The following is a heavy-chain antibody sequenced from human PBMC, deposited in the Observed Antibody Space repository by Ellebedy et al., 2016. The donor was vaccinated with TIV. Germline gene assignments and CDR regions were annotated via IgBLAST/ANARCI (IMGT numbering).Heavy chain of an antibody. Sequence: GESLKISXAASGFTFSSYSMNWVRQAPGKGLEWVSSISSSSSYIYYADSVKGRFTISRDNAKNSLYLQMNSLRAEDTAVYYCARESGSYPFDYWGQGTLVTVSS. V-gene: IGHV3-21*01. D-gene: IGHD1-26*01. CDR2: ISSSSSYI. CDR1: GFTFSSYS. CDR3: ARESGSYPFDY. J-gene: IGHJ4*02.